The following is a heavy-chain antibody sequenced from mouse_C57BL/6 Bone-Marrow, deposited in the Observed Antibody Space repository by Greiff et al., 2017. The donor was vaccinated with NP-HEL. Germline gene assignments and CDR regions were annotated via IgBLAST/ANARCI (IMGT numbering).Heavy chain of an antibody. J-gene: IGHJ1*03. CDR1: GYTFTSYW. D-gene: IGHD1-1*01. CDR2: IDPENGDT. Sequence: VHVKQSGAELVMPGASVKLSCKASGYTFTSYWMHWVKQRPEQGLEWIGWIDPENGDTEYASKFQGKAIITADTSSNTAYLQLSSLTSEDTADYNCTTHRYYGSSYGYFDVWGTGTTVTVSS. CDR3: TTHRYYGSSYGYFDV. V-gene: IGHV14-4*01.